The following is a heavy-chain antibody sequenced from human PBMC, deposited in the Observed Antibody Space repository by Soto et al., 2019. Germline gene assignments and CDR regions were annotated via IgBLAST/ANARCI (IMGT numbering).Heavy chain of an antibody. CDR1: GYSFINYA. CDR3: ARGQSSGWTALDY. D-gene: IGHD6-25*01. CDR2: INAASGNT. V-gene: IGHV1-3*01. Sequence: AAVKVSCKASGYSFINYAMFWVRQAPGQRLEWMGWINAASGNTKYSQKFQGRVTITRDTLASTAYMELSSLRSEDTAIYYCARGQSSGWTALDYWGQGALVTVSS. J-gene: IGHJ4*02.